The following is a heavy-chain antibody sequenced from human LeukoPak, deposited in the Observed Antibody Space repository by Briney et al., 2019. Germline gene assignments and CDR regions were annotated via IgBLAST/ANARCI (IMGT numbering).Heavy chain of an antibody. J-gene: IGHJ6*03. Sequence: GGSLRLSCAASGFTFNKAWMSWVRQAPGKGLEWVGRIKSKTDGGTTDYAALVKGRFTISRDDSKNALYLQMNSLKTEDTAVYYCTTLVGDYYYYMDVWGKGTTVTVSS. D-gene: IGHD1-26*01. CDR1: GFTFNKAW. V-gene: IGHV3-15*01. CDR2: IKSKTDGGTT. CDR3: TTLVGDYYYYMDV.